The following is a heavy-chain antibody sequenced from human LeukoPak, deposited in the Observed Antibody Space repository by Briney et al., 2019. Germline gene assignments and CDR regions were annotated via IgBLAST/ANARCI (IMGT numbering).Heavy chain of an antibody. V-gene: IGHV3-30*03. Sequence: GGSPRLSCAASGFTFTSYGMHWVRQAPGKGLEWVALITYDGYYKYYSDSVKGRFTISSDTSKNTLYLQMNSLRAEDTAVYYCARDLSPVVRASPMGYWGQGTLVTVSS. J-gene: IGHJ4*02. D-gene: IGHD3-10*01. CDR1: GFTFTSYG. CDR3: ARDLSPVVRASPMGY. CDR2: ITYDGYYK.